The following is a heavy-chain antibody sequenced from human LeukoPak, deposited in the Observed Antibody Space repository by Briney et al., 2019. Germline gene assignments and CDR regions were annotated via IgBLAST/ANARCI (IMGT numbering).Heavy chain of an antibody. CDR2: IYTSGST. CDR3: ARDYGDIPPDWYYDL. J-gene: IGHJ2*01. V-gene: IGHV4-4*07. CDR1: GGSISSYY. D-gene: IGHD4-17*01. Sequence: PSETLSLTCTVSGGSISSYYWSWIRQPAGEGLEWVGRIYTSGSTNYNPSLKSRVTISVDTSKNQFSLKLRSVTAADTAVYYCARDYGDIPPDWYYDLWGRGTLVTVSS.